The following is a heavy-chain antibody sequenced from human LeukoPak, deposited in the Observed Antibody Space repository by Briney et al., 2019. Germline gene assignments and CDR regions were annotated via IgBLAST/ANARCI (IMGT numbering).Heavy chain of an antibody. CDR3: ARDIVVVPATLGY. CDR2: ISSSSSYI. D-gene: IGHD2-2*01. J-gene: IGHJ4*02. Sequence: GGSLRLSCAASGLTFSSYSMNWVRQAPGMGLEWVSSISSSSSYIYYADSVKGRFTISRDNAKNSLYLQMNSLRAEDTAVYYCARDIVVVPATLGYWGQGTLVTVSS. CDR1: GLTFSSYS. V-gene: IGHV3-21*01.